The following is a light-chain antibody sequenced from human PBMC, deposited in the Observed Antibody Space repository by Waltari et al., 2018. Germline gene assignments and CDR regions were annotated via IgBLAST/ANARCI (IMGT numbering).Light chain of an antibody. J-gene: IGKJ4*01. Sequence: DIQMTQSPSSLSASIGDRVTITCRASQTISDYLNWYQQKPGKAPNLLIYGASRLRSGVPSRFSGSGSGTDFTLTISSLQPEDFATYYCQQNSNTPLTFGGGTKVEIK. CDR1: QTISDY. CDR2: GAS. CDR3: QQNSNTPLT. V-gene: IGKV1-39*01.